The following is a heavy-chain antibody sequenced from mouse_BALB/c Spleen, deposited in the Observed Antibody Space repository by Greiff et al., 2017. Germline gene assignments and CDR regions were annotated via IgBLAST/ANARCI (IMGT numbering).Heavy chain of an antibody. J-gene: IGHJ2*01. CDR3: AREVFFDY. CDR1: GYSITSDYA. V-gene: IGHV3-2*02. Sequence: EVMLVESGPGLVKPSQSLSLTCTVTGYSITSDYAWNWIRQFPGNKLEWMGYISYSGSTSYNPSLKSRISITRDTSKNQFFLQLNSVTTEDTATYYCAREVFFDYWGQGTTLTVSS. CDR2: ISYSGST.